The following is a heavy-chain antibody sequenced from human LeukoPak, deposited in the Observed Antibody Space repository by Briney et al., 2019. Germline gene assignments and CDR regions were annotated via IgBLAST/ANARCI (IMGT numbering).Heavy chain of an antibody. CDR2: ISWNSGST. CDR1: GFTFADYA. CDR3: AKGPSAAAGHYYYYMDV. D-gene: IGHD6-13*01. V-gene: IGHV3-9*01. J-gene: IGHJ6*03. Sequence: GGSLRLSCVASGFTFADYAMHWVRHAPGEGLEWVSGISWNSGSTGYADSVKGRFTTSTDTATNSLYMQMNRLRAEDTAVSYCAKGPSAAAGHYYYYMDVWGKGTTVTISS.